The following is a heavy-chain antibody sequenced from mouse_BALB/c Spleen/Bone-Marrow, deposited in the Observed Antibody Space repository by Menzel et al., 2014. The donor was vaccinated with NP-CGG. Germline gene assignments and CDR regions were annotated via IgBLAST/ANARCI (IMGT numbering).Heavy chain of an antibody. V-gene: IGHV1S135*01. CDR1: GYSFTDYN. J-gene: IGHJ3*01. CDR2: LDPYNGGT. Sequence: EVKLQESGPELVKPGASVKVSCKASGYSFTDYNMYWVKQSHGKSLEWIGYLDPYNGGTTYNQKFKGKATLTVDKSSXTAFMHLNGLTSEDSAVYHCARGGYGRGFAYWGQGTLVTVSA. D-gene: IGHD1-2*01. CDR3: ARGGYGRGFAY.